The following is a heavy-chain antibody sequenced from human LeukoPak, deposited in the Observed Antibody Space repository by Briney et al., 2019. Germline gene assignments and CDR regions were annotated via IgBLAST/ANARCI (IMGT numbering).Heavy chain of an antibody. CDR2: ISSSSSYI. J-gene: IGHJ6*03. D-gene: IGHD3-22*01. Sequence: GGSLRLSCAASGFSFRSYSMNWVRHAPGKGLEWVSSISSSSSYIYYADSVKVRFAISRDKAKNSLYLQMNSLRAEDTAVYYCARHLVQYYDSSGYGNYMDVWGKGTTVTVSS. V-gene: IGHV3-21*06. CDR1: GFSFRSYS. CDR3: ARHLVQYYDSSGYGNYMDV.